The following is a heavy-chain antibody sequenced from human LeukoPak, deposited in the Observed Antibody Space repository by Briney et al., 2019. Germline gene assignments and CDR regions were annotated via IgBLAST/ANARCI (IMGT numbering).Heavy chain of an antibody. D-gene: IGHD6-13*01. V-gene: IGHV3-66*01. CDR1: GFTFSGYT. CDR2: IYSGGST. CDR3: ATDVRSSPLGF. J-gene: IGHJ4*01. Sequence: GGSLRLSCAASGFTFSGYTMTWVRQAPGKGLEWVSIIYSGGSTYYADSVKGRFTISRDSSNNTLFLQMSNLRADDSGLYYCATDVRSSPLGFWGHGTLVTVSS.